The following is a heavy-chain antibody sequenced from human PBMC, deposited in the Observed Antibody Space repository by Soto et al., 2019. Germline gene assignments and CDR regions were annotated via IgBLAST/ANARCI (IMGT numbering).Heavy chain of an antibody. CDR2: MSNDGSNK. D-gene: IGHD3-16*01. Sequence: QVQLVESGGGVVQPGRSLRLSCAASGFTFSNYVMHWVRQAPGKGLEWVAVMSNDGSNKYYADSVKGRFTISRDNSKNTLYLQMNSLRAEDTAVYYCARGQYESGFDYWGQGTLVTVSS. CDR1: GFTFSNYV. J-gene: IGHJ4*02. V-gene: IGHV3-30-3*01. CDR3: ARGQYESGFDY.